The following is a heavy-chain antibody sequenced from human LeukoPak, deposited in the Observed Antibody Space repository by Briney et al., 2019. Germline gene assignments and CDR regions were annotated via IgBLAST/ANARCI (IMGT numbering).Heavy chain of an antibody. CDR2: IGTAGDT. CDR3: ARSQGTLYDRAFDI. J-gene: IGHJ3*02. Sequence: GGSLRLSCAASGFTFSSYDMHWVRQATGKGLEWASAIGTAGDTYYPGSVKGRFTISRENAKNSLYLQMNSLRAGDTAVYYCARSQGTLYDRAFDIWGQGTMVTVSS. V-gene: IGHV3-13*01. D-gene: IGHD3-22*01. CDR1: GFTFSSYD.